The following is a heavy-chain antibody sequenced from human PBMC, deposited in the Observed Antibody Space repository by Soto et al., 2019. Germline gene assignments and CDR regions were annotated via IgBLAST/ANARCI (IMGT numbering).Heavy chain of an antibody. J-gene: IGHJ6*02. CDR3: ARAPYYDFWSGPYYYYYGMDV. D-gene: IGHD3-3*01. Sequence: QVQLQESGPGLVKPSGTLSLTCAVSGGSISSSNWWSWVRQPPGKGLEWIGEIYHSGSTNYNPSLKSRVTISVDNSKNQFSLKLSSVTAADTAVYYCARAPYYDFWSGPYYYYYGMDVWGQGTTVTVSS. CDR2: IYHSGST. CDR1: GGSISSSNW. V-gene: IGHV4-4*02.